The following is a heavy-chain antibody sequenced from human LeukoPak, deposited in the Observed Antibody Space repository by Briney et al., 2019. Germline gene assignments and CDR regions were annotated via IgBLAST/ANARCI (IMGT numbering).Heavy chain of an antibody. CDR3: AKGVAVASPYYFDY. CDR2: ISGSGSST. Sequence: PGGSLRLYCAASGFTFSSYAMSWVRQAPGKGLEWVSPISGSGSSTYYADSVKGRFTISRDNSKNTLYLQMNSLRAEDTAVYYCAKGVAVASPYYFDYWGQGTLVTVSS. J-gene: IGHJ4*02. D-gene: IGHD6-19*01. V-gene: IGHV3-23*01. CDR1: GFTFSSYA.